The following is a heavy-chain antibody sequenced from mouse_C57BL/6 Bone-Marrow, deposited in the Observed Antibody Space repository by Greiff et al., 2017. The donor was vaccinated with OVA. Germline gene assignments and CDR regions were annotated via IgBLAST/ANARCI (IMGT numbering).Heavy chain of an antibody. CDR3: ARDYGSSFDY. Sequence: EVQLQQSGPGLVRPSQSLSLTCSVTGYSITSGYYWNWIRQFPGNKLEWMGYISYDGSNNYNPSIKNQISITRDTSKNQFFLKLNSVTTEDTATYCGARDYGSSFDYWGQGTTLTVSS. CDR2: ISYDGSN. V-gene: IGHV3-6*01. CDR1: GYSITSGYY. J-gene: IGHJ2*01. D-gene: IGHD1-1*01.